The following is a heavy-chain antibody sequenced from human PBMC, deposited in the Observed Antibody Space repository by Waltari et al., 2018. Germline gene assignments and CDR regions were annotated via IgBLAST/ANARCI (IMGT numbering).Heavy chain of an antibody. CDR3: GGTAIRYGMDV. V-gene: IGHV1-69*01. Sequence: RQAPGQGLEWMGGIIPIFGTANYAQKFQGRVTITADESTSTAYMELSSLRSEDTAVYYCGGTAIRYGMDVWGQGTTVTVSS. D-gene: IGHD2-21*02. J-gene: IGHJ6*02. CDR2: IIPIFGTA.